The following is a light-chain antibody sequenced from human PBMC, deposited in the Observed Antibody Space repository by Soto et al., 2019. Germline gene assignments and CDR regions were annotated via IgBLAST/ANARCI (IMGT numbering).Light chain of an antibody. Sequence: QSVLTQPPSASGTPGQRVTFSCSGSSSNIGSGTVNWYQQLPGTAPKLLIFNNNQRPSGVPDRFSGSKSGTSASLAISGLQSEDEADYYCAAWDDTLNGLYVFGTGTKLTVL. J-gene: IGLJ1*01. V-gene: IGLV1-44*01. CDR2: NNN. CDR1: SSNIGSGT. CDR3: AAWDDTLNGLYV.